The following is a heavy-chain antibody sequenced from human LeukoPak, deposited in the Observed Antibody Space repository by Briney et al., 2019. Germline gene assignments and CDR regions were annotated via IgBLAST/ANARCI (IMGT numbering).Heavy chain of an antibody. CDR2: ISHSGST. J-gene: IGHJ4*02. CDR3: ARGLIVPSTIFDY. D-gene: IGHD2-2*02. V-gene: IGHV4-30-2*01. CDR1: GDSISSGTYS. Sequence: SLTLSLTCAVSGDSISSGTYSWTWIRQPPGKGLERIGFISHSGSTYYNPSLKSRVTMSVDRSENQFSLKLSSVTAADTAVYYCARGLIVPSTIFDYWGQGALVTVSS.